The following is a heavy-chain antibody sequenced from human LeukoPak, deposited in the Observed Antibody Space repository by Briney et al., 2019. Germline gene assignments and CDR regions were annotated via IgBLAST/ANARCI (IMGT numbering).Heavy chain of an antibody. J-gene: IGHJ4*02. CDR1: GGTFSSYA. CDR2: IIPISGTA. D-gene: IGHD3-3*01. V-gene: IGHV1-69*13. Sequence: SVKVSCKASGGTFSSYAISWVRQAPGQGLEWMGGIIPISGTANYAQKFQGRVTITADESTSTAYMELSSLRSEDTAVYYCARGELVDSWIILFDYWGQGTLVTVSS. CDR3: ARGELVDSWIILFDY.